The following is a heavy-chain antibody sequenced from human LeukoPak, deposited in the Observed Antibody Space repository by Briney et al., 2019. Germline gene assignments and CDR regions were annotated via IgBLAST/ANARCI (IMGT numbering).Heavy chain of an antibody. Sequence: PGGSLRLSCAASGFTFSAYWMSWVRQTPGKGLEWVANIKQDGSEIYYVDSVKGRFTISRDNAKNSLYLQVNSLRVEDTAVYYCAGDMNVRGRLYLVGATGAFDIWGQGTMVTVSS. CDR2: IKQDGSEI. CDR1: GFTFSAYW. D-gene: IGHD1-26*01. CDR3: AGDMNVRGRLYLVGATGAFDI. V-gene: IGHV3-7*01. J-gene: IGHJ3*02.